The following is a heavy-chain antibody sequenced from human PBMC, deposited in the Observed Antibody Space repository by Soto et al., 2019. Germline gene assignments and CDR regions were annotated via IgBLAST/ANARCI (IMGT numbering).Heavy chain of an antibody. CDR1: GFNFRGYS. Sequence: EVQLLESGGGLVQPGASLRLSCAASGFNFRGYSMTWVRQAPGQGLEWVSSILGGSAATYYADSVRGRFTISRDDSKNTLYLQMHGLRAEDTAMYYCAKDRHPDGFWPFDHWGQGTLITVSS. D-gene: IGHD3-3*01. CDR2: ILGGSAAT. V-gene: IGHV3-23*01. J-gene: IGHJ4*02. CDR3: AKDRHPDGFWPFDH.